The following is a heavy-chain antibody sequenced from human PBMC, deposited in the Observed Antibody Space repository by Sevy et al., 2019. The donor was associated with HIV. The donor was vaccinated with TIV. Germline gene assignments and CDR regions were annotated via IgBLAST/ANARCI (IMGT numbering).Heavy chain of an antibody. CDR2: ISSSGSTI. J-gene: IGHJ6*02. CDR1: GFTFSSYE. D-gene: IGHD2-21*01. Sequence: GGSLRLSCAASGFTFSSYEMNWVRQAPGKGLEWVSYISSSGSTIYYADSVKGRFTISRDNAKNSQYLQMNSLRAEDTAVYYCARAPIDGMDVWGQGTTVTVSS. V-gene: IGHV3-48*03. CDR3: ARAPIDGMDV.